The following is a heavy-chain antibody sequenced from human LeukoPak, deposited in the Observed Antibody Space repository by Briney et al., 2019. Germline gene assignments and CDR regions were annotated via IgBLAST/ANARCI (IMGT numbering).Heavy chain of an antibody. CDR1: GVSISSYY. Sequence: SETLSLTCTASGVSISSYYWSWLRQPAGKGLEWVGRIYTSGSTNYNPSLKSRVTMSVDTSKNQFSLKLSSVTAADAAVYYCARSPSVVTSPFDYWGQGTLVTVSS. V-gene: IGHV4-4*07. J-gene: IGHJ4*02. D-gene: IGHD4-23*01. CDR3: ARSPSVVTSPFDY. CDR2: IYTSGST.